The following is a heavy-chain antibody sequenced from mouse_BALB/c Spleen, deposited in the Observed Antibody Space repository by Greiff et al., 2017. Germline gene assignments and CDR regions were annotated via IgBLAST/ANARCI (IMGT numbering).Heavy chain of an antibody. CDR3: ARSGYYGKDC. CDR2: INPGSGGT. V-gene: IGHV1-54*01. D-gene: IGHD2-1*01. Sequence: QVQLQQSGAELVRPGTSVKVSCKASGYAFTNYLIEWVKQRPGQGLEWIGVINPGSGGTNYNEKFKGKATLTADKSSSTAYMQLSSLTSDDSAVYFWARSGYYGKDCGGQGTPPTVPS. J-gene: IGHJ2*01. CDR1: GYAFTNYL.